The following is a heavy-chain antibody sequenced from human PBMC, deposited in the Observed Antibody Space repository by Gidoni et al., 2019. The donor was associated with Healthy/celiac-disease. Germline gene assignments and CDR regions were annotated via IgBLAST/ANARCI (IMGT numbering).Heavy chain of an antibody. J-gene: IGHJ3*01. Sequence: QLQLLESGSGLVKPSQTLSLTCAVSGGSISSGGYSWSWIRQPPGKGLEWIGYIYHSGSTYYNSSLKSRVTISVDKSKSQFSLKLSSVTAADTAVYYCATLYLPDAFDVWGPGKMVTVSS. CDR2: IYHSGST. CDR3: ATLYLPDAFDV. V-gene: IGHV4-30-2*01. CDR1: GGSISSGGYS.